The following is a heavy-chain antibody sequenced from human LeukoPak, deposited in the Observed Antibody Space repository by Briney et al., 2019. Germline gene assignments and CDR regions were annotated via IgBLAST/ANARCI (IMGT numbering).Heavy chain of an antibody. Sequence: GGSLRLSCAASGFTFSSYSMNWVRQAPGKGLEWVSSISSSSSYIYYADSVKGRFTISRDNAKNSPYLQMNSLRAEDTAVYYCAREIGGGLGPGYWGRGTLVTVSS. J-gene: IGHJ4*02. CDR1: GFTFSSYS. CDR3: AREIGGGLGPGY. CDR2: ISSSSSYI. V-gene: IGHV3-21*01. D-gene: IGHD2-15*01.